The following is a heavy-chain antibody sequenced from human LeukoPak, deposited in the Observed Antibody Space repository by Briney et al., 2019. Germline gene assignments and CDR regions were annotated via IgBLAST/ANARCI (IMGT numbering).Heavy chain of an antibody. CDR1: GVSMSAFQ. D-gene: IGHD4/OR15-4a*01. V-gene: IGHV4-4*09. Sequence: SETLSLSCTVSGVSMSAFQWSWVRQSPEKGLEWIGCVNTKGETNYNPSLKSRVITSVDTSKSQFSLRLTSVTAADTAVYYCATSNDAKIVPFDHWGQGALVTVSS. CDR3: ATSNDAKIVPFDH. J-gene: IGHJ4*02. CDR2: VNTKGET.